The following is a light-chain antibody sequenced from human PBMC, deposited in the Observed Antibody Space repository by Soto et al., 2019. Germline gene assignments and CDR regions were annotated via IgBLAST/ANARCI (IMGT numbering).Light chain of an antibody. J-gene: IGLJ1*01. CDR2: GST. CDR1: SSNIGAGYD. V-gene: IGLV1-40*01. Sequence: QSVLSQPPSVSGAPGQRVTISCTGSSSNIGAGYDAHWFQQVPGTAPKLLIYGSTNRPSGVPDRFSGSKSGPSASLAITGLQAEDEADYYCQSYDSSLGGNYVFGTGTKVTV. CDR3: QSYDSSLGGNYV.